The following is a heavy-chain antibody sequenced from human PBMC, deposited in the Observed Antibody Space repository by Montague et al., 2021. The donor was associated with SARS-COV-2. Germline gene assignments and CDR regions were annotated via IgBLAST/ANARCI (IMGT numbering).Heavy chain of an antibody. J-gene: IGHJ4*01. Sequence: SETLSLTCSVSGGSIGSYYWSWLLQPPGERLEWIGHIHYRGSNTYSPSFNSRVTTSIEPHKKQFSLKLSSVTAADTAVYYCARSLDPSETYYLPYWGHGTLVTVSS. D-gene: IGHD3-10*01. CDR1: GGSIGSYY. CDR2: IHYRGSN. V-gene: IGHV4-59*01. CDR3: ARSLDPSETYYLPY.